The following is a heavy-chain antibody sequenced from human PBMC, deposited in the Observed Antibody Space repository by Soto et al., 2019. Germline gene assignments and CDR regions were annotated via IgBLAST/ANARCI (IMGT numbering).Heavy chain of an antibody. CDR3: AREGTEDAFDI. D-gene: IGHD2-21*02. J-gene: IGHJ3*02. CDR2: INAGNGNT. CDR1: GYTFTSYA. Sequence: QVQVVQSGAEVKKPGASVKVSCKASGYTFTSYAMHWVRQAPGKRRELMGWINAGNGNTKYSQKFQARVTITRDTSASTAYMELSSLRSEDTAVYYCAREGTEDAFDIWGQGTMVTVSS. V-gene: IGHV1-3*01.